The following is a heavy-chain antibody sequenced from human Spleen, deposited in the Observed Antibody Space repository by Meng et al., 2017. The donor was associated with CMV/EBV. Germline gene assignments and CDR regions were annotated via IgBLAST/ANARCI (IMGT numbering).Heavy chain of an antibody. CDR1: GFTFSSHW. J-gene: IGHJ4*02. CDR3: GRDLSYSNYD. D-gene: IGHD4-11*01. CDR2: INSDGSST. Sequence: GESLKISCAASGFTFSSHWMHWVRQAPGKGLVWVSHINSDGSSTNYADSVKGRFTISRDNAKNTVYLQMDRLRAEDTAVYYCGRDLSYSNYDWGQGTLVTVSS. V-gene: IGHV3-74*01.